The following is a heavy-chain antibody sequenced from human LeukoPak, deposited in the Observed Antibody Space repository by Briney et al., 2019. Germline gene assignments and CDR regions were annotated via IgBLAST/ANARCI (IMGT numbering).Heavy chain of an antibody. CDR2: INHSGST. CDR3: AIGDIAATGTPFDN. J-gene: IGHJ4*02. Sequence: TSETLSLTCAVYGGSFSGYYWSWIRQPPGKGLEWIGEINHSGSTSYNPSLKSRVTISVDTSKNQFSLKLSSVTAADTAVYYCAIGDIAATGTPFDNWGQGTLVTVSS. V-gene: IGHV4-34*01. CDR1: GGSFSGYY. D-gene: IGHD6-13*01.